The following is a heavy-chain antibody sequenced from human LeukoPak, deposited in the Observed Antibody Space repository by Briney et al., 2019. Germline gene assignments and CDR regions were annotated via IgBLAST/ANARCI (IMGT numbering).Heavy chain of an antibody. J-gene: IGHJ4*02. CDR3: ARDWAHCSGGSCLDY. D-gene: IGHD2-15*01. Sequence: TGGSLRFSCAASGFTFSSYWMHWVRQAPGKGLVWVSRINSDGSSTSYADSVKGRFSISRDNSKNTLYVQMNSLRAEDTAVYYCARDWAHCSGGSCLDYWGQGTLVTVSS. V-gene: IGHV3-74*01. CDR1: GFTFSSYW. CDR2: INSDGSST.